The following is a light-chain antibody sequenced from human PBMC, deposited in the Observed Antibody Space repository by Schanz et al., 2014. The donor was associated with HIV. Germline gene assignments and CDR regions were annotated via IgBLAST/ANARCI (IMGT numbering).Light chain of an antibody. V-gene: IGLV1-44*01. CDR3: QSYDNNLGGSGV. CDR1: SSNIGTYN. J-gene: IGLJ3*02. CDR2: TQD. Sequence: QSVLTQPPSASGTPGQRVTISCSGSSSNIGTYNVNWYQQLPGTAPRLLIYTQDQRPSGVPDRFSGSKSGTSASLAISGLQSEDEADYYCQSYDNNLGGSGVFGGGTKLTVL.